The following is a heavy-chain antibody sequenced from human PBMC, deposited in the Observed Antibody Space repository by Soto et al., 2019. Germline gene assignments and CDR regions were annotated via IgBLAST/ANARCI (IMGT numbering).Heavy chain of an antibody. CDR1: GGSVSSASYY. CDR2: IYYSGST. CDR3: ARVNGSLYYYYYYGMDV. J-gene: IGHJ6*02. Sequence: SATMSLTCTVSGGSVSSASYYWTWIRKPPGKGLEWIGYIYYSGSTNYNPSLKSRVTISVDTSKNQFSLKLSSVTAADTAVYYCARVNGSLYYYYYYGMDVWGQGTTVTVSS. V-gene: IGHV4-61*01. D-gene: IGHD6-13*01.